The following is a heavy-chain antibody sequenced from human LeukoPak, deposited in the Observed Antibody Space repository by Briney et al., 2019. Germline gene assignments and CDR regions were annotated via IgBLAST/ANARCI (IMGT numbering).Heavy chain of an antibody. CDR3: ARGPFGGSPRTRYYYYMDV. CDR2: IIPIFGTA. J-gene: IGHJ6*03. Sequence: GASVKVSCKASGGTFGRYAISWVRQAPEQGLEWMGGIIPIFGTANYAQKFQGRITITTDESTSTAYIELSSLRSEDTAVYYCARGPFGGSPRTRYYYYMDVWGKGTTVTVSS. D-gene: IGHD2-15*01. CDR1: GGTFGRYA. V-gene: IGHV1-69*05.